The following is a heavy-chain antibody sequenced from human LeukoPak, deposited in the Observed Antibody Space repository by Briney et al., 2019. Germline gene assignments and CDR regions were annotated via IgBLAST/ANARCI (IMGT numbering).Heavy chain of an antibody. J-gene: IGHJ5*02. CDR2: IYTSGST. CDR3: ARELGGMGYCSGGSCYASGYWFDP. V-gene: IGHV4-4*07. Sequence: SETLSLTCTVSGGSISSYYWSWIRQPAGKGLEWIGRIYTSGSTNYNPSLKSRVTMSVDTSKNQFSLKLSSVTAADTAVYYCARELGGMGYCSGGSCYASGYWFDPWGQGTLVTVSS. D-gene: IGHD2-15*01. CDR1: GGSISSYY.